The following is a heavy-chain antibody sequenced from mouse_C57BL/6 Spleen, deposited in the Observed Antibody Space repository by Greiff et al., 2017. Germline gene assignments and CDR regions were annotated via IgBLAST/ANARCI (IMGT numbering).Heavy chain of an antibody. CDR2: IWSGGST. V-gene: IGHV2-2*01. CDR1: GFSLTSYG. Sequence: QVQLQQSGPGLVQPSQSLSITCTVSGFSLTSYGVHWVRQSPGKGLEWLGVIWSGGSTDYNAAFISRLSISKDNSKSQVFFKMNSLQADDTAIYYCARSFITTVVATRYFDYWGQGTTLTVSS. CDR3: ARSFITTVVATRYFDY. J-gene: IGHJ2*01. D-gene: IGHD1-1*01.